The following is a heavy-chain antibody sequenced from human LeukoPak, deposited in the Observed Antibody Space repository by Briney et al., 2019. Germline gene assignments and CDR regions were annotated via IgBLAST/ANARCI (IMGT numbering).Heavy chain of an antibody. V-gene: IGHV4-34*01. Sequence: SETLSLTCAVYGGSFSGYYWSWIRQPPGKGLEWIGEINHSGSTNYNPSLKSRVTISVDTSKNQFSLKLSSVTAADTAVYYCAAGSGSYYYWGQGTLVTVSS. CDR3: AAGSGSYYY. CDR2: INHSGST. J-gene: IGHJ4*02. CDR1: GGSFSGYY. D-gene: IGHD3-10*01.